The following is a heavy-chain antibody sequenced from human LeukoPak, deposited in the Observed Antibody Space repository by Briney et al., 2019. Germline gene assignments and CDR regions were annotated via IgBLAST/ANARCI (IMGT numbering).Heavy chain of an antibody. CDR3: ARAYYDFWSGYYSHYYYYMDV. Sequence: ASVKVSCKASGYTFTGYYMHWVRQAPGQGLEWMGWISAYNGNTNYAQKLQGRVTMTTDTSTSTAYMELRSLRSDDTAVYYCARAYYDFWSGYYSHYYYYMDVWGKGTTVTVSS. CDR2: ISAYNGNT. D-gene: IGHD3-3*01. CDR1: GYTFTGYY. J-gene: IGHJ6*03. V-gene: IGHV1-18*04.